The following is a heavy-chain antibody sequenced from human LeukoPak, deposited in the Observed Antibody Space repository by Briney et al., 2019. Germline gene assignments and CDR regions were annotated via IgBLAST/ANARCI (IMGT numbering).Heavy chain of an antibody. CDR2: IWYDGSNK. V-gene: IGHV3-33*08. CDR1: GFTFSSSA. J-gene: IGHJ4*02. CDR3: AREGPRGNSQFDY. Sequence: GGSLRLSCAASGFTFSSSAMHWVRQAPGKGLEWVALIWYDGSNKYYADSVKGRLTISRDNSKNTLYLQMNSLRAEDTAVYYCAREGPRGNSQFDYWGQGTLVTVSS. D-gene: IGHD2/OR15-2a*01.